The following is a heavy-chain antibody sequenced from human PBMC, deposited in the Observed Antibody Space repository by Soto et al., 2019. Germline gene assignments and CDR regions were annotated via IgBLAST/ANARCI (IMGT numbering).Heavy chain of an antibody. Sequence: SETQSVTCVVAGGCFSGYYWTWIRQAPGKGLEWIGEVDHSGSTRYNPSLKSRVTMSGDTSKNQFSLSLSSVTAADTAVYYCARDGQQLGFNYYYYGMDVWGQGTTVTVSS. J-gene: IGHJ6*02. V-gene: IGHV4-34*01. CDR2: VDHSGST. CDR3: ARDGQQLGFNYYYYGMDV. D-gene: IGHD6-13*01. CDR1: GGCFSGYY.